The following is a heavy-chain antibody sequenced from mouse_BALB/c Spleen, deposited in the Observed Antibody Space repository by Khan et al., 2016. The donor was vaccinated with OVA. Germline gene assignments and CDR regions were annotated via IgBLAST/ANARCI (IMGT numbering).Heavy chain of an antibody. CDR1: GYSFTGYF. Sequence: VQVKQSGPELVKPGASVKISCKASGYSFTGYFMNWVMQSHGKRLEWIGRINPHIGETFYNQKFKDKATLTVDESSSTAHMELRSLASEDSAVYYCARKNGSDFDYWGQGTTLTVSS. D-gene: IGHD1-1*01. CDR3: ARKNGSDFDY. CDR2: INPHIGET. J-gene: IGHJ2*01. V-gene: IGHV1-20*02.